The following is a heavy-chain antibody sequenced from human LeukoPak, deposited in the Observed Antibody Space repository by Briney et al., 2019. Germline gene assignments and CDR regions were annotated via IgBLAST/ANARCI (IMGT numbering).Heavy chain of an antibody. CDR1: GYTFTSYD. V-gene: IGHV1-8*01. CDR2: MNPNSGNT. Sequence: ASVKVSCKASGYTFTSYDINWVRQATGQGLEWMGWMNPNSGNTGYAQKFQGRVTMTRNTSISTAYMELSSLRSEDTAVYYCARGAGYCSSTSCYTWFDPWGQGTLVTVSS. J-gene: IGHJ5*02. D-gene: IGHD2-2*02. CDR3: ARGAGYCSSTSCYTWFDP.